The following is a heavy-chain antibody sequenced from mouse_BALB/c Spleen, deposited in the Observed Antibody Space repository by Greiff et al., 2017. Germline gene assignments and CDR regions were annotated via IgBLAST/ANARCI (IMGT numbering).Heavy chain of an antibody. CDR2: IYPGDGDT. V-gene: IGHV1-80*01. J-gene: IGHJ2*01. D-gene: IGHD2-4*01. Sequence: VKLQQSGAELVRPGSSVKISCKASGYAFSSYWMNWVKQRPGQGLEWIGQIYPGDGDTNYNGKFKGKATLTADKSSSTAYMQLSSLTSEDSAVYFCARSRDYDGFDYWGQGTTLTVSS. CDR1: GYAFSSYW. CDR3: ARSRDYDGFDY.